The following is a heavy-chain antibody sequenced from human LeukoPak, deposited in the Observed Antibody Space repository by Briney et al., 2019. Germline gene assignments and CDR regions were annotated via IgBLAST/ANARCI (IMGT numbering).Heavy chain of an antibody. J-gene: IGHJ4*02. CDR2: INHSGST. CDR3: ARISGSYWPAGY. V-gene: IGHV4-34*01. Sequence: PSETLSLTCAVYGRSFSCYYARWIRHPPRKGRECLEEINHSGSTNYNSSLKSRVTISVDTSKNQCSLKLCSVTAAGTAVYYCARISGSYWPAGYWGQGTLVTVSS. CDR1: GRSFSCYY. D-gene: IGHD1-26*01.